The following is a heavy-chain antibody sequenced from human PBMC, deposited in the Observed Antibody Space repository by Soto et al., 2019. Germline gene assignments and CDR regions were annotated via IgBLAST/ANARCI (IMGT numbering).Heavy chain of an antibody. V-gene: IGHV3-30-3*01. D-gene: IGHD6-19*01. CDR3: ARAPGSSGWVPDY. CDR2: ISYDGSNK. CDR1: GFTFGSYA. J-gene: IGHJ4*02. Sequence: QVQLVESGGGVVQPGRSLRLSCAASGFTFGSYAMHWVRQAPGKGLEWVAVISYDGSNKYYADSVKGRFTISRDNSKNTLYLQMNSLRAEDTAVYYCARAPGSSGWVPDYWGQGTLVTVSS.